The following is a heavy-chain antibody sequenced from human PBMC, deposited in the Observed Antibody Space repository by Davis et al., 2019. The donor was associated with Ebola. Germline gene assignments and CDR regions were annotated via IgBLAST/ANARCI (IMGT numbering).Heavy chain of an antibody. CDR2: IYYSGST. V-gene: IGHV4-59*01. CDR3: AGLYCTGGVCYYGMDV. CDR1: GLSFGDFY. D-gene: IGHD2-8*02. Sequence: SETLSLTCTVSGLSFGDFYWSWVRQPPGKGLEWIGYIYYSGSTNYNPSLKSRVTISVDTSKNQFSLKLSSVTAADTAVYYCAGLYCTGGVCYYGMDVWGQGTTVTVSS. J-gene: IGHJ6*02.